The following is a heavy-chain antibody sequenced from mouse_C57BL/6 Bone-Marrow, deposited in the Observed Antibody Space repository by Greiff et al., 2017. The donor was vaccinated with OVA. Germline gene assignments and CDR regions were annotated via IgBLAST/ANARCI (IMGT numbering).Heavy chain of an antibody. CDR1: GYTFTSYW. CDR3: ARRHYYGSTHFDD. CDR2: IDPSDSYT. D-gene: IGHD1-1*01. Sequence: QVQLQQPGAELVKPGASVKLSCKASGYTFTSYWMQWVKQRPGQGLEWIGEIDPSDSYTNYNQKFKGKATLTVDTSSSTAYMQLSSLTSEDSAVYYCARRHYYGSTHFDDWGQGTTLTVSS. V-gene: IGHV1-50*01. J-gene: IGHJ2*01.